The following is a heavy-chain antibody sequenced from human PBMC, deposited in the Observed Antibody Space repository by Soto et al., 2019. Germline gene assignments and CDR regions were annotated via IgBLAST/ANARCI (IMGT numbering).Heavy chain of an antibody. J-gene: IGHJ6*02. CDR2: IYYSGST. CDR1: GGSISSSSYY. V-gene: IGHV4-39*01. CDR3: ALTGYYYYGMDV. Sequence: SETLSLTCTVSGGSISSSSYYWGWIRQPPGKGLEWIGSIYYSGSTYYNPSLKSRVTISVDTSKNQFPLKLSSVTAADTAVYYCALTGYYYYGMDVWGQGTTVTVSS.